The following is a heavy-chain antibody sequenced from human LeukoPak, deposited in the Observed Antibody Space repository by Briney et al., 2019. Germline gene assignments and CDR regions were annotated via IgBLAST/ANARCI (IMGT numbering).Heavy chain of an antibody. Sequence: GGSLRLSCAASGFTFSRYAMNWVRQAPGKGLEWVSSISRTGIYIDYADSVKGRFTISRDNAKNSVSLQLNSLRVGDTAVYYCARERSGSGKSYWGRGALVTVAS. D-gene: IGHD3-10*01. CDR3: ARERSGSGKSY. CDR1: GFTFSRYA. CDR2: ISRTGIYI. J-gene: IGHJ4*02. V-gene: IGHV3-21*01.